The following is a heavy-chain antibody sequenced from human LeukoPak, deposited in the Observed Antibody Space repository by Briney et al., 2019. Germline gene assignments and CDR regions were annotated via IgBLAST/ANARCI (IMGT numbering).Heavy chain of an antibody. V-gene: IGHV3-30-3*01. CDR1: GFTFSSYA. Sequence: GRSLRLSCAASGFTFSSYAMHWVRQAPGKGLEWVAVISYDGSNKYYADSVKGRFTISRDNSKNTLYLQMNSLRAEDTAVYYCARDSSPILRYFDWLYPQTYYCGMDVWGQGTTVTVSS. D-gene: IGHD3-9*01. J-gene: IGHJ6*02. CDR2: ISYDGSNK. CDR3: ARDSSPILRYFDWLYPQTYYCGMDV.